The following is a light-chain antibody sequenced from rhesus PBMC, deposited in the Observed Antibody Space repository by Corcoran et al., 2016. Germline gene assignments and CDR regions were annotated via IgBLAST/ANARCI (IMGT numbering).Light chain of an antibody. CDR3: QHYYDNPYS. V-gene: IGKV1S12*01. J-gene: IGKJ2*01. CDR2: EAS. Sequence: DIQMTQSPSALSSSVGDRVTISCRASPNIYSNLAWYQQKPGKAPKLLIYEASSLQTGISSRFSGSGYGTDFSRTISSLQPEDSAAYYCQHYYDNPYSFGQGTKVEIK. CDR1: PNIYSN.